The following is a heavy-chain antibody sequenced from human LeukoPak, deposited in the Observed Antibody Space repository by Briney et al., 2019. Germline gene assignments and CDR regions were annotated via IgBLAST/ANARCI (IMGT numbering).Heavy chain of an antibody. J-gene: IGHJ4*02. CDR3: ARDGDSSSSQNKLRGFDY. D-gene: IGHD6-6*01. CDR2: ISSSSSTI. V-gene: IGHV3-48*01. Sequence: PGGSLRLSCAASGFTFSSYSMTWVRQAPGKGLEWVSYISSSSSTIYYAGSVKGRFTISRDNAKNSLYLQMNSLRAEDTAVYYCARDGDSSSSQNKLRGFDYWGQGTLVTVSS. CDR1: GFTFSSYS.